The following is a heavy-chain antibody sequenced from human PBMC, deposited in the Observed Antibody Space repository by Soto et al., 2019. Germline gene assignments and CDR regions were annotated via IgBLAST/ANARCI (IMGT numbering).Heavy chain of an antibody. J-gene: IGHJ5*02. V-gene: IGHV4-4*07. CDR3: ARSAVPRGGWFRP. CDR2: IYGSGSP. D-gene: IGHD2-15*01. CDR1: GGSISTYY. Sequence: QVQLQESGPGLVKPSGTLSLTCNVSGGSISTYYWNWIRQPAGKGLEWIGHIYGSGSPNYNPSLKSRVIMSVDTSKNQFSLTMSSVTAADTAMYYCARSAVPRGGWFRPWGQGILVTVSP.